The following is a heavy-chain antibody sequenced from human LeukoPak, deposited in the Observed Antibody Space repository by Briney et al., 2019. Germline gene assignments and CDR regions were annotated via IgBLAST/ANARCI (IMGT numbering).Heavy chain of an antibody. CDR3: ARTVTTLRGFDY. V-gene: IGHV1-18*04. J-gene: IGHJ4*02. D-gene: IGHD4-17*01. CDR1: GYTFTSYG. Sequence: ASVKVSCKASGYTFTSYGISRVRQAPGQGLEWMGWISAYNGNTNYAQKLQGRVTMTTGTSTGTAYMELRSLRSDDTAVYYCARTVTTLRGFDYWGQGTLVTVSS. CDR2: ISAYNGNT.